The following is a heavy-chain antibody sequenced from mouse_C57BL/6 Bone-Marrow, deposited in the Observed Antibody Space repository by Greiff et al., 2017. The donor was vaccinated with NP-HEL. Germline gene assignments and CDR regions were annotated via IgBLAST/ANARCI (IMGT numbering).Heavy chain of an antibody. CDR3: ARDDYYGSLFDY. V-gene: IGHV1-54*01. D-gene: IGHD1-1*01. CDR1: GYAFTNYL. J-gene: IGHJ2*01. CDR2: INPGSGGT. Sequence: VQLQQSGAELVRPGTSVKVSCKASGYAFTNYLIEWVKQRPGQGLEWIGVINPGSGGTNYNEKFKGKATLTADKSSSTAYMQLSSLTSEDSAVYFCARDDYYGSLFDYWGQGTTLTVSS.